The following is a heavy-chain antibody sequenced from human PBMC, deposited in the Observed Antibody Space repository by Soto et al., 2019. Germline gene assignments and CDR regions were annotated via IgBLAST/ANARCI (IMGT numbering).Heavy chain of an antibody. D-gene: IGHD5-18*01. J-gene: IGHJ4*02. V-gene: IGHV5-51*01. CDR1: RYSFTSYW. Sequence: GGSLKISCTGSRYSFTSYWIAWVREMPGNGLGCKGIIYPGDSDTSYSPSLQGQVTISADKSISTAYLQWSSLKASDTAMYYCATAPARGYSYGAFDYWGQGTLVTVSS. CDR3: ATAPARGYSYGAFDY. CDR2: IYPGDSDT.